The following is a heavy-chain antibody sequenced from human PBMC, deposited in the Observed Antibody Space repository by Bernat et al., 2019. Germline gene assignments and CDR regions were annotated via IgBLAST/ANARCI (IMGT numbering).Heavy chain of an antibody. CDR2: IGGSCGST. CDR3: AKLRYFDWLSAFDY. V-gene: IGHV3-23*01. Sequence: EVQLLESGGGLVQPGGSLRLSCAASGFTFSSYAMSWVRQAPGKGLEWVSAIGGSCGSTYYSDSGKGRFTISRDNSKNTLYLQMNSLRAEDTAVYYCAKLRYFDWLSAFDYWGQGTLVTVSS. J-gene: IGHJ4*02. D-gene: IGHD3-9*01. CDR1: GFTFSSYA.